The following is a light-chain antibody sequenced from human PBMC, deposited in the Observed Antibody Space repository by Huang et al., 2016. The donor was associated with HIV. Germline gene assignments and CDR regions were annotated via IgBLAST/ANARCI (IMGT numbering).Light chain of an antibody. J-gene: IGKJ1*01. CDR3: QQSYTKET. CDR1: QSSSSY. V-gene: IGKV1-39*01. Sequence: DIQLTQSPSSLSASVGDRVTITCRASQSSSSYLNWYQQKPGKAPNLLIYAASSLQSGVPSRVSGSGSGTDFTLTISSLQPEDFATYYCQQSYTKETFGQGTKVEIK. CDR2: AAS.